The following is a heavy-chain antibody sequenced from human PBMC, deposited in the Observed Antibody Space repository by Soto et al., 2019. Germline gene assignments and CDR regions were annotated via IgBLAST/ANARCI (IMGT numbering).Heavy chain of an antibody. D-gene: IGHD3-16*01. CDR3: ARGGGPYVWFNEC. Sequence: QGPLVQSGPEVKRPGTSVKVSCQDSGGLFSSFAINWVRQAPGQGLEWLGGSIPVFGTTNYEEQFQSRVTITADESTNTAYMELSTLTSGDTAMYYCARGGGPYVWFNECWGQGTLGTVSS. CDR1: GGLFSSFA. V-gene: IGHV1-69*01. J-gene: IGHJ4*02. CDR2: SIPVFGTT.